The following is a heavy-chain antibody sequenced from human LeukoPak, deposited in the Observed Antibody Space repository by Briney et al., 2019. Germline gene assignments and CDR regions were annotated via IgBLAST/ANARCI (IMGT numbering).Heavy chain of an antibody. CDR3: AREGIVGAYMDV. CDR2: INPNSGGT. J-gene: IGHJ6*03. Sequence: ASVKVSCKASGYTFTGYYMHWVRQAPGQGLERMGWINPNSGGTNYAQKFQGRVTMTRDMSTSTVYMELSSLRSEDTAVYYCAREGIVGAYMDVWGKGTTVTVSS. V-gene: IGHV1-2*02. D-gene: IGHD1-26*01. CDR1: GYTFTGYY.